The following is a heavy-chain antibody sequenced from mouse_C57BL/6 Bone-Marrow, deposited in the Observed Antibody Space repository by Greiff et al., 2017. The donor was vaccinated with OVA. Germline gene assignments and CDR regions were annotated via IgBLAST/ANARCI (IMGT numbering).Heavy chain of an antibody. CDR3: ARYPQGLEYAMDY. D-gene: IGHD3-2*02. J-gene: IGHJ4*01. CDR2: IRHKANGYTT. CDR1: GFTFTDYY. Sequence: EVQGVESGGGLVQPGGSLSLSCAASGFTFTDYYMSWVRQPPGKGLEWFGFIRHKANGYTTEYSASVKGRFTISRDNSQSIYYLPMNHLRTEDSATDYCARYPQGLEYAMDYWGQGTSVTVSS. V-gene: IGHV7-3*01.